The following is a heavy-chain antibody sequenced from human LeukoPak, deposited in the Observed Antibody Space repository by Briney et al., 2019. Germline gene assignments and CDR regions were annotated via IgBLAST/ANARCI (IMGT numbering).Heavy chain of an antibody. Sequence: SETLSLTCTVSGGSISNSYWSWIRQPPGKGLGWIGFFHDSESTNYNPSLKSRVSISLDTSKNQVSLWLSSVTAADTAVYYCARGDASGRPGIGFDFWGQGTLVTVSS. V-gene: IGHV4-59*01. D-gene: IGHD1-26*01. J-gene: IGHJ4*02. CDR1: GGSISNSY. CDR3: ARGDASGRPGIGFDF. CDR2: FHDSEST.